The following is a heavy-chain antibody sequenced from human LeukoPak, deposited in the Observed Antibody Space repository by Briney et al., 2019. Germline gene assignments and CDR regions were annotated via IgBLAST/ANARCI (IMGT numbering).Heavy chain of an antibody. Sequence: GGSLRLSCTASGITFGDYAMSWFRQAPGKGLEWVGFIKSKTYGGTAEYAASVKGRYTISRDDSRSIAYLHMNSLKTEDTAVYYCSGGNFDYWGQGNLVTVSS. V-gene: IGHV3-49*03. CDR3: SGGNFDY. CDR1: GITFGDYA. J-gene: IGHJ4*02. D-gene: IGHD3-16*01. CDR2: IKSKTYGGTA.